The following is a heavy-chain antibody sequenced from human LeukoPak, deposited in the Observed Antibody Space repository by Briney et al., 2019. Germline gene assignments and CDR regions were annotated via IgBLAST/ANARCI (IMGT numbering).Heavy chain of an antibody. Sequence: GGSLRLSCAASGFTFSSYAMSWVRQAPGKGLEWVSSISGSGGSTYYADSVKGRFTISRANSENTLYVQMNSLRAEDTAVYYCAKGPGTLKPSYFDYWGQGTLVTVSS. V-gene: IGHV3-23*01. D-gene: IGHD1-7*01. CDR1: GFTFSSYA. CDR2: ISGSGGST. CDR3: AKGPGTLKPSYFDY. J-gene: IGHJ4*02.